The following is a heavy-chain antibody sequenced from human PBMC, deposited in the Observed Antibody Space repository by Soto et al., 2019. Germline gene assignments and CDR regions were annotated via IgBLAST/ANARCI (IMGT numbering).Heavy chain of an antibody. J-gene: IGHJ4*02. V-gene: IGHV4-4*02. CDR2: LHHSART. Sequence: QVQLEEAGPRLVKPSEALSLTCGVSGAAITNEIYWFWVRQTPGKGLQWIGELHHSARTILKPSLLRRVHLATHRSRNQLSLHLQSVSATETAEYYCASRTGQKWDVWCRGSLLTGSS. D-gene: IGHD1-26*01. CDR1: GAAITNEIY. CDR3: ASRTGQKWDV.